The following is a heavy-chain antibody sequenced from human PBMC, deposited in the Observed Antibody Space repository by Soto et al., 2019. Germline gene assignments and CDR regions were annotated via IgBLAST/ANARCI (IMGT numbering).Heavy chain of an antibody. D-gene: IGHD6-13*01. V-gene: IGHV3-11*05. Sequence: QVQLVESGGGLVKPGGSLRLSCAVSGFTFSDYYMTWIRQAPGKGLEWVSYISSSTSHTNYADSVKGRFTISRDNAKNSLFLQMNSLRAEDTAVYYCARGGGAAADYFDFWGQGPLVTVSS. CDR3: ARGGGAAADYFDF. CDR1: GFTFSDYY. J-gene: IGHJ4*02. CDR2: ISSSTSHT.